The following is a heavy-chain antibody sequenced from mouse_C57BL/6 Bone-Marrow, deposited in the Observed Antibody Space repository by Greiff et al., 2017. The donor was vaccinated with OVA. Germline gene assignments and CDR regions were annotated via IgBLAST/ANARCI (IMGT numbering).Heavy chain of an antibody. V-gene: IGHV1-54*01. Sequence: VQRVESGAELVRPGTSVKVSCKASGYAFTNYLIEWVKQRPGQGLEWIGVINPGSGGTNYNEKFKGKATLTADKSSSTAYMQLSSLTSEDSAVYFCARGGFLYYFDYWGQGTTLTVSS. CDR2: INPGSGGT. CDR3: ARGGFLYYFDY. CDR1: GYAFTNYL. J-gene: IGHJ2*01.